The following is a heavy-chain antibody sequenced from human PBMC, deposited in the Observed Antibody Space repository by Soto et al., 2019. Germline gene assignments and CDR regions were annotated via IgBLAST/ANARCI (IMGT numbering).Heavy chain of an antibody. Sequence: EVQLVESGGGLVQPGGSLRLSCEASGFTFRNYDMHWVRQGTGKGLEWVSGISAAGDPDYADSVEGRFTISRENAQNSFFLQMNSLRVGDKAVYYSARTDRDFYGLEVRGQGTTVIVSS. CDR3: ARTDRDFYGLEV. J-gene: IGHJ6*02. CDR1: GFTFRNYD. CDR2: ISAAGDP. V-gene: IGHV3-13*05.